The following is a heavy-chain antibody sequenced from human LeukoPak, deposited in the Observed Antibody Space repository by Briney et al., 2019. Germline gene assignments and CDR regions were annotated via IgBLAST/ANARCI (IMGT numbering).Heavy chain of an antibody. CDR3: ARAAFFWKDAFDI. J-gene: IGHJ3*02. Sequence: GGSLRLSCAASGFTFTSYAMSWVRQTPGKGLEWVSGISGHGGSTFYADSVKGRITISRDNSKNTVYLQMNSLRAEDTAVYYCARAAFFWKDAFDIWGQGTLVTVSS. CDR2: ISGHGGST. V-gene: IGHV3-23*01. CDR1: GFTFTSYA. D-gene: IGHD3-3*01.